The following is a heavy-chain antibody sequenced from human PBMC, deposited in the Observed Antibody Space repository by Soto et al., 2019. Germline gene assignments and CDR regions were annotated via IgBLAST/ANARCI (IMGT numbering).Heavy chain of an antibody. Sequence: PGVPLRLPWAAAGCTCSSYAGSRFRQAQGKGLEWVSAISGSGGSTYYADSVKGRFTISRDNSKSTLYLQMNSLRAEDTAVYYCAKDALLGYCSSTSCAPSAFDIWGQGTMVT. J-gene: IGHJ3*02. CDR2: ISGSGGST. CDR3: AKDALLGYCSSTSCAPSAFDI. D-gene: IGHD2-2*01. CDR1: GCTCSSYA. V-gene: IGHV3-23*01.